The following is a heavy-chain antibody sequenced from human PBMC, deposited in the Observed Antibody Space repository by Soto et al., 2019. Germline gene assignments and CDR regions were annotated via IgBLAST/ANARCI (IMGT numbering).Heavy chain of an antibody. CDR1: GASLSSSDSY. CDR3: ARGPHDNSPYAIDY. V-gene: IGHV4-30-4*08. J-gene: IGHJ4*02. CDR2: IYYSGST. Sequence: SETLSLTCSVSGASLSSSDSYWSWIRQVPGKGLEWIGYIYYSGSTYFNPSLKSRVTISIDTSKNQFSLKLSSVTAADTAVYYCARGPHDNSPYAIDYWGQGTRVTV. D-gene: IGHD3-22*01.